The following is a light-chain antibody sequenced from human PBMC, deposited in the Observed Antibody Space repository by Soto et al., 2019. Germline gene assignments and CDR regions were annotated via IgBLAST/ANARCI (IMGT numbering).Light chain of an antibody. V-gene: IGLV2-14*01. J-gene: IGLJ2*01. CDR1: SSDVGGYNY. Sequence: QSALTQPASVSGSPGQSITISCTGTSSDVGGYNYVSWYQQHPGKAPKLMIYEVSNRPSGVSNRFSGSKSGNTASLTISGLQAEDEADYYFSSYTSSSTLVVGGGTKLTV. CDR2: EVS. CDR3: SSYTSSSTLV.